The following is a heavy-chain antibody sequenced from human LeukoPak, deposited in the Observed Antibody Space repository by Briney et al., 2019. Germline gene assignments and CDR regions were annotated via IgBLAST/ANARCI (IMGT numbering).Heavy chain of an antibody. CDR2: ISSSSSYI. Sequence: PGGSLRLSCAASGFTFSSYSMNWVRQAPGKGLEWVSSISSSSSYIYYADSVKGRFTISRDNAKNSLYLQVNSLRAEDTAVYYCARGSRLGVVERGAFDIWGQGTMVTVSS. CDR3: ARGSRLGVVERGAFDI. V-gene: IGHV3-21*01. J-gene: IGHJ3*02. CDR1: GFTFSSYS. D-gene: IGHD3-3*01.